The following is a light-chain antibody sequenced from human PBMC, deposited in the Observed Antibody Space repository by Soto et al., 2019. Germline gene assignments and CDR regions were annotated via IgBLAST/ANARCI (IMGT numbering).Light chain of an antibody. J-gene: IGKJ3*01. CDR1: QGISNS. CDR2: AAS. CDR3: QKFNSAPIP. Sequence: DIQMTQSPSSLSASVGDRVTITCRASQGISNSLAWYQQKPGKVPELLIYAASTLQSGVPSRFSGSGSGTEFHLTISSLEPEDVATYYCQKFNSAPIPFRPGTKVDIK. V-gene: IGKV1-27*01.